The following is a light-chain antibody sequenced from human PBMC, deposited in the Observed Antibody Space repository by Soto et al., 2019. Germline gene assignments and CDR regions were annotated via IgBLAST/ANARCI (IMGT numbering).Light chain of an antibody. CDR3: QQSYSTTIT. CDR1: QGISRY. CDR2: AAS. V-gene: IGKV1-8*01. J-gene: IGKJ5*01. Sequence: AIRMTQSPSSFYASTGDRVTITCRESQGISRYLAWYQQKPGKAPKLLIYAASSLQSGVPSRFSGSGAGTDCTLPISSLQPEDVATDYCQQSYSTTITFGQGTRLEIK.